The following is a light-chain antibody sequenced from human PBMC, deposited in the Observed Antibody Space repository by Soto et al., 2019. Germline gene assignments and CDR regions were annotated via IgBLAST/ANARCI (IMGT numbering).Light chain of an antibody. V-gene: IGKV3-20*01. Sequence: EIVLTQSPGTLSLSPGERATLSCRASQSVSSSSYLAWYQQKPGQAPRLLIYGASSRATGIPDRFSGSGSATDFPLTISRLEPEDVAVYYCRQYGSSPSYTFGQGTKLEIK. CDR3: RQYGSSPSYT. CDR2: GAS. J-gene: IGKJ2*01. CDR1: QSVSSSSY.